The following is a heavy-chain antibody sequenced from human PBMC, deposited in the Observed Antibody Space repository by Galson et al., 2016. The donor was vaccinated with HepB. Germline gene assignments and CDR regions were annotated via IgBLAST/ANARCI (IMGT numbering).Heavy chain of an antibody. D-gene: IGHD3-10*01. Sequence: SLRLSCAASGLIFSSYAMTWVRQAPGKGPEWVSTFGAGGDIYYADSVKGRFTISRDNSRNTLYLQMNSLRAEDTAVYYCARKGGIYSPWGYWGQGTLVTVSS. J-gene: IGHJ4*02. CDR3: ARKGGIYSPWGY. V-gene: IGHV3-23*01. CDR1: GLIFSSYA. CDR2: FGAGGDI.